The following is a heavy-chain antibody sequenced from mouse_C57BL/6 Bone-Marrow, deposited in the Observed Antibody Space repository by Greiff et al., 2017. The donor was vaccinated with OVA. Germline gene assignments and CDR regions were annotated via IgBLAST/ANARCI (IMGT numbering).Heavy chain of an antibody. V-gene: IGHV1-76*01. D-gene: IGHD1-1*01. Sequence: QVQLQQSGAELVRPGASVKLSCKASGYTFTDYYINWVKQRPGQGLEWIARIYPGSGNTYYNEKFKGKATLTAEKSSSTAYMQLSSLTSEDSAVYFCARSRYYYGSSLDYWGQGTTLTVSS. CDR1: GYTFTDYY. CDR3: ARSRYYYGSSLDY. J-gene: IGHJ2*01. CDR2: IYPGSGNT.